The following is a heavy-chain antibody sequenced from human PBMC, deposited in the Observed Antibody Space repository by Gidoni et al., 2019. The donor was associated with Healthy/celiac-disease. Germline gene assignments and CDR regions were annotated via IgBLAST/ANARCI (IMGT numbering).Heavy chain of an antibody. V-gene: IGHV4-61*02. D-gene: IGHD5-18*01. CDR1: GGSISSGSYY. CDR2: IYTSGST. CDR3: ARDGEDTAMAWDY. J-gene: IGHJ4*02. Sequence: QVQLQESGPGLVKPSQTLSLTCTVSGGSISSGSYYWSWIRQPAGKGLEWIGRIYTSGSTNYNPSLKSRVTISVDTCKNQFSLKLSSVTAADTAVYYCARDGEDTAMAWDYWGQGTLVTVSS.